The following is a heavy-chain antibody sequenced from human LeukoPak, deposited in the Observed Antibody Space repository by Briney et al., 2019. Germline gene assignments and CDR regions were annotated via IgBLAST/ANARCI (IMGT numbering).Heavy chain of an antibody. V-gene: IGHV4-59*11. CDR2: IYYSGST. CDR1: GGSISSHY. Sequence: PSETLSLTCTVSGGSISSHYGSWIRQPPGKGLEWIGYIYYSGSTNYNPSLKSRVTISVDTSKNQFSLKLSSVTAANTAVYYCARASLDIVVVPAATDYYYYYMDVWGKGTTVTVPS. D-gene: IGHD2-2*01. CDR3: ARASLDIVVVPAATDYYYYYMDV. J-gene: IGHJ6*03.